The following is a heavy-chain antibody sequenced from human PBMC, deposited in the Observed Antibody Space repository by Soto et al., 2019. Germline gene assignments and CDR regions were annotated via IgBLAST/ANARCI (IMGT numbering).Heavy chain of an antibody. D-gene: IGHD2-21*01. CDR2: ISTDNGNT. CDR1: GYSFTSYG. CDR3: ARDVPNTSLFFYYYGMDV. V-gene: IGHV1-18*01. J-gene: IGHJ6*02. Sequence: QVHLVQSGAEVRKPGASVKVSCKASGYSFTSYGISWVRQAPGQGLEWLGWISTDNGNTNYAHNRQGRVSKTIDPTTSTAYMELGSMGSDDTAVYYCARDVPNTSLFFYYYGMDVWGQGTTVTVSS.